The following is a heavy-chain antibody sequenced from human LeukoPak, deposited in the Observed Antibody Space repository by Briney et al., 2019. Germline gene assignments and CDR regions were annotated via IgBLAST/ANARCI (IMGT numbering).Heavy chain of an antibody. D-gene: IGHD4-17*01. Sequence: GGSLRLSCVASGFTFSGFWMSWVRQAPGKGLEWVAHIRQAGRERYYVDSVKGRFTISRDNARNSLFLQMNSLRVEDTALYYCARGNFGDYDWGQGTQVTASS. CDR3: ARGNFGDYD. V-gene: IGHV3-7*01. J-gene: IGHJ4*02. CDR1: GFTFSGFW. CDR2: IRQAGRER.